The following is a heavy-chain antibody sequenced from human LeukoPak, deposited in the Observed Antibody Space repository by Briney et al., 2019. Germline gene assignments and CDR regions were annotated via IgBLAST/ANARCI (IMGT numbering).Heavy chain of an antibody. CDR1: GFTFSSYG. D-gene: IGHD2-2*01. J-gene: IGHJ6*03. Sequence: PGGSLRLSCAASGFTFSSYGMNWVRQAPGKGLEWVSSVSGSGGSTYYGDAVKGRFTISRDNSKNTLYLQMNSLRAEDTAVYYCARDLGVVVPAAMSISYYYYMDVWGKGTTVTISS. V-gene: IGHV3-23*01. CDR2: VSGSGGST. CDR3: ARDLGVVVPAAMSISYYYYMDV.